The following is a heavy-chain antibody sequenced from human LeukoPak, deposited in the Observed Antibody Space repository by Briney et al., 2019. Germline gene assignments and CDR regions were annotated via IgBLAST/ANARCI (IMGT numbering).Heavy chain of an antibody. J-gene: IGHJ2*01. CDR1: GYSISSGYY. Sequence: PSETLSLTCTVSGYSISSGYYWGWIRQPPGKGLEWIGNFFHSGSTYYNPSLKSRVTISVDTSKNQFSLKLSSVTAADTALYYCARGDQYCTSTTCHRWYFDLSGRGTLVTVSS. CDR3: ARGDQYCTSTTCHRWYFDL. D-gene: IGHD2-2*01. CDR2: FFHSGST. V-gene: IGHV4-38-2*02.